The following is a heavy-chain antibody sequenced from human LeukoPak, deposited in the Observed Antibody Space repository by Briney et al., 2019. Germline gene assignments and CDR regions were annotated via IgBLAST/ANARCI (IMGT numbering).Heavy chain of an antibody. J-gene: IGHJ3*02. Sequence: PGGSLRLYCAASGFTVSSNYMSWLRQAPGKGLEWVSIIYSGGSKFYPDPVKGRFTISRDNFKNTLYLQMNRLRAEDTAVYYCARGGSYLSAFDIWGQGTMVTVSS. CDR2: IYSGGSK. V-gene: IGHV3-53*01. CDR1: GFTVSSNY. CDR3: ARGGSYLSAFDI. D-gene: IGHD1-26*01.